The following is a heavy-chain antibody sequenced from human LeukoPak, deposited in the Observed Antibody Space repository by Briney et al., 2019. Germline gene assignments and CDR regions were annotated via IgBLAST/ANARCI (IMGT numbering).Heavy chain of an antibody. V-gene: IGHV3-23*01. J-gene: IGHJ4*02. D-gene: IGHD6-19*01. Sequence: PGGSLRLSCAASGFTFISNAMSWVRQAPGKGLEWVSTISGSGGSTYYADSVKGRFTISRDNSKNTLYLQMNSLRAEDTAVYYCAKIRDPWLVFEAFDYWGQGTLFTVSS. CDR3: AKIRDPWLVFEAFDY. CDR1: GFTFISNA. CDR2: ISGSGGST.